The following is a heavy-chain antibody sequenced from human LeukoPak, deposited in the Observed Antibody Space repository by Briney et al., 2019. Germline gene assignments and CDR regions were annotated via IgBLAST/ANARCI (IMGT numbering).Heavy chain of an antibody. CDR1: GFTFGSYS. V-gene: IGHV3-21*01. CDR3: ASQPPRRLLIAVADYFDN. Sequence: GRRLRLACAVAGFTFGSYSMNCVRQAAGKGLEWVSFISTGVSYIYYADSVKGRFTISRDNGKNSLYLQMNSLRAEDTAVYYGASQPPRRLLIAVADYFDNWGQGTLVTASS. D-gene: IGHD6-19*01. CDR2: ISTGVSYI. J-gene: IGHJ4*02.